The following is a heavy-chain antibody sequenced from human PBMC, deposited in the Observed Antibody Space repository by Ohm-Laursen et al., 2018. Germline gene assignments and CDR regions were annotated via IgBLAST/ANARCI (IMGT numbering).Heavy chain of an antibody. Sequence: SLRLSCTASGFTFSSHAMSWVRQAPGKGLEWVSAISGSGGSTYYADSVKGRFTTSRDNSKNTLYLQMNSLRAEDTAVYYCARVMMRTFAYYYYYAMDVWGQGTTVTISS. CDR2: ISGSGGST. V-gene: IGHV3-23*01. D-gene: IGHD3-16*01. CDR1: GFTFSSHA. J-gene: IGHJ6*02. CDR3: ARVMMRTFAYYYYYAMDV.